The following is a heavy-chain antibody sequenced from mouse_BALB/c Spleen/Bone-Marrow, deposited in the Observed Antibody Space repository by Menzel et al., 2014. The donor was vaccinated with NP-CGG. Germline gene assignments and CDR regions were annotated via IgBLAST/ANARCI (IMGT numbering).Heavy chain of an antibody. CDR2: ISYSGNA. D-gene: IGHD1-2*01. CDR1: GDSITSIY. V-gene: IGHV3-8*02. CDR3: ARGNGYHFDY. J-gene: IGHJ2*01. Sequence: EVQLQQSGPSLVKPSQTLSLTCSVTGDSITSIYWNWIRKFPGNKLEYMGYISYSGNAYYNPSLKSRISLTRDTSKNQYYLQLNSVTTEDTATYFCARGNGYHFDYWGQGTTLTVSS.